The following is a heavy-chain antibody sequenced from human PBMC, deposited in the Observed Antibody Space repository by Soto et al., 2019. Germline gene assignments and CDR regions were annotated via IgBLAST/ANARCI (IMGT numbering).Heavy chain of an antibody. D-gene: IGHD3-16*01. CDR2: IIPIFGTA. Sequence: QVQLVQSGAEVKKPGSSVKVSCKASGGTLSNSAISWVRQAPGHGLEWMGGIIPIFGTASYAQKFQGRVTITANESTSTAYLELSSLRSEDTAVYYCARDRRWDYFDYWGQGTLVTVS. CDR3: ARDRRWDYFDY. V-gene: IGHV1-69*01. CDR1: GGTLSNSA. J-gene: IGHJ4*02.